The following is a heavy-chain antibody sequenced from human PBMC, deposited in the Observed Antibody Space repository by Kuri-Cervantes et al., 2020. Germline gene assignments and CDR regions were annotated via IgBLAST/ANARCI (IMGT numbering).Heavy chain of an antibody. Sequence: GGSLRLSCAASGFTFSSYGMHWVRQAPGKGLEWVAVISYDGSNKYYADSVKGRFTISRDNSKNTLYLQMKSLRDEDTAVYYCARRGRVGVVDKGAFYYYKDVWGKGTTVTVSS. V-gene: IGHV3-30*03. CDR1: GFTFSSYG. CDR2: ISYDGSNK. CDR3: ARRGRVGVVDKGAFYYYKDV. D-gene: IGHD3-3*01. J-gene: IGHJ6*03.